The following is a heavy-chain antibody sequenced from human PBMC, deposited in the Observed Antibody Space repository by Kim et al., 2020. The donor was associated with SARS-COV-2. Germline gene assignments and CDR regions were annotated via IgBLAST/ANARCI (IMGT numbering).Heavy chain of an antibody. V-gene: IGHV4-4*02. CDR1: GGSISSSNW. D-gene: IGHD3-22*01. J-gene: IGHJ4*02. CDR2: IYHSGST. Sequence: SETLSLTCAVSGGSISSSNWWSWVRQPPGKGLEWIGEIYHSGSTNYNPSLKSRVTISVDKSKNQFSLKLSSVTAADTAVYYCARDYDSSGYYPFGYWGQGTLVTVSS. CDR3: ARDYDSSGYYPFGY.